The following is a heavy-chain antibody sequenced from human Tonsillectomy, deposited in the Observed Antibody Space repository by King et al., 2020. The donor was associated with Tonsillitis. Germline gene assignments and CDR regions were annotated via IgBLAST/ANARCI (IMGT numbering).Heavy chain of an antibody. CDR2: IYTSGST. CDR3: ARETSYDFWSGYPNWFDP. D-gene: IGHD3-3*01. J-gene: IGHJ5*02. Sequence: QLQESGPGLVKPSQTLSLTCNVSGGSISSGSYYWSWIRQPAGKGLEWIGRIYTSGSTNYNPSLKSRVTMSVATSKNQFSLKLSSVTAADPAVYYCARETSYDFWSGYPNWFDPWGQGTLVTVSS. V-gene: IGHV4-61*02. CDR1: GGSISSGSYY.